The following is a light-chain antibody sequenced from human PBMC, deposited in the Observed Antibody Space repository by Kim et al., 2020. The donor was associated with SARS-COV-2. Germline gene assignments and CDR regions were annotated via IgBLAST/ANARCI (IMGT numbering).Light chain of an antibody. J-gene: IGLJ2*01. Sequence: QSVTSSCTGTSSDVGGYNYVSWYQQHPGKAPKLMIYDVSKRPSGVPDRFSGSKSGNTASLTISGLQAEDEADYYCCSYAGSYTFEVFGGGTKLTVL. CDR2: DVS. V-gene: IGLV2-11*01. CDR1: SSDVGGYNY. CDR3: CSYAGSYTFEV.